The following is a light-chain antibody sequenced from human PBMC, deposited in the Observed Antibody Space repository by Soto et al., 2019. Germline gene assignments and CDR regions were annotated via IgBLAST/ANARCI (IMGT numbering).Light chain of an antibody. CDR1: PSNIGSNT. V-gene: IGLV1-44*01. J-gene: IGLJ3*02. CDR2: SNN. Sequence: QSALTQPSSASGTPGQRVTISCSGGPSNIGSNTVHWYQQFPGTAPQLLIYSNNQVPSGVPDRFSGSKSGASASLAISGLQSEDEAAYFCAAWDDSLNGWVFGGGTKVTVL. CDR3: AAWDDSLNGWV.